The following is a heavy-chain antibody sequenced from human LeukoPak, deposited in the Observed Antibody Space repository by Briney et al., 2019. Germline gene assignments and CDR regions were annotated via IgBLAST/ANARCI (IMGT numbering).Heavy chain of an antibody. Sequence: ASVKVSCKASGYTFIGYYIHWVRQAPGQGLEWMGWVNPNSGGTNYAQRFQGRVTMTRDTSVSTAYMELSGLRSDDTAVYYCARDASPFDYWGQGTLVTVSS. V-gene: IGHV1-2*02. CDR1: GYTFIGYY. J-gene: IGHJ4*02. CDR2: VNPNSGGT. CDR3: ARDASPFDY.